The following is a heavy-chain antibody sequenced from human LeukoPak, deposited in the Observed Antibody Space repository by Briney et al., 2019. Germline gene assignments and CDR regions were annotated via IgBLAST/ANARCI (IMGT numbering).Heavy chain of an antibody. CDR2: ISSSGSTI. CDR1: GFTLSVYY. V-gene: IGHV3-11*04. CDR3: ARDRYSSTSCYYYYYYYMDV. J-gene: IGHJ6*03. Sequence: PGGSLRFSYAASGFTLSVYYIIWIRQAPGKGLVGGSYISSSGSTIYYADSVEGRFTISRDNARSSLYLQMNSLRAEDTAVYYCARDRYSSTSCYYYYYYYMDVWGKGTTVTVSS. D-gene: IGHD2-2*01.